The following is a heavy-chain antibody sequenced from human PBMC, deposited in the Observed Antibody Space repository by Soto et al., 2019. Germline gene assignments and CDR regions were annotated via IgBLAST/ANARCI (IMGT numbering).Heavy chain of an antibody. Sequence: VQLVESGGGGVQPGRSLRLSWAASGFTFSNFGMHWVRQAPGKGLEWLAVIWFDGSTAYYTDAVKGRFTISRDNSNNTLHLQMNSLRVDDTGVYYCARENKEVAGFYTGKWFDPWGQGTLVTVSS. V-gene: IGHV3-33*01. D-gene: IGHD2-15*01. J-gene: IGHJ5*02. CDR1: GFTFSNFG. CDR3: ARENKEVAGFYTGKWFDP. CDR2: IWFDGSTA.